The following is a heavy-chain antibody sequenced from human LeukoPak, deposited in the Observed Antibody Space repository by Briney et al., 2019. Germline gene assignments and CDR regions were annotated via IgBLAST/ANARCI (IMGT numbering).Heavy chain of an antibody. D-gene: IGHD4-11*01. CDR1: GYTFTGYG. V-gene: IGHV1-18*01. Sequence: GASVKVSCKASGYTFTGYGIIWVRQAPGQGLQWMGWISAHNGNTNYAQKLQGRVTMTTDTSTSTVYMELRSLRSDDTAVYYCARAQTTLLLDYWGQGTLVTVSS. CDR3: ARAQTTLLLDY. J-gene: IGHJ4*02. CDR2: ISAHNGNT.